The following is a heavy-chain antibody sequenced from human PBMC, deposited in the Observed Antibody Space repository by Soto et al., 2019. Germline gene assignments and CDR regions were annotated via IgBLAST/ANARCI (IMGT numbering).Heavy chain of an antibody. V-gene: IGHV4-31*03. CDR2: IYHTGRT. Sequence: QVQLQEMGPGLVKPSQTLTITCTVSGDSVNSAYWSWIRPLPGQGLEWMGNIYHTGRTFYNPSLKSRPAMSLDTSTPLFSLKLRSVTASDTAVYYCARTDAYNSSFFDSWGQGTVVTVSS. CDR1: GDSVNSAY. CDR3: ARTDAYNSSFFDS. D-gene: IGHD6-6*01. J-gene: IGHJ4*02.